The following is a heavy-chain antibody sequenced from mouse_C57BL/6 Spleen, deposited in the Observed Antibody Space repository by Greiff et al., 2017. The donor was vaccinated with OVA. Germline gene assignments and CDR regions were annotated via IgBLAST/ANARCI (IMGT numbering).Heavy chain of an antibody. CDR3: ARGLPYGSSYDWYFDA. CDR1: GYTFTTYP. CDR2: FHPYNDDT. Sequence: VQLQQSGAELVKPGASVKMSCKASGYTFTTYPIEWMKQNHGKSLEWIGNFHPYNDDTKYNEKFKGKATLTVEKSSSTVYLELSRLTSDDSAVYYCARGLPYGSSYDWYFDAWGTGTTVTVSS. V-gene: IGHV1-47*01. D-gene: IGHD1-1*01. J-gene: IGHJ1*03.